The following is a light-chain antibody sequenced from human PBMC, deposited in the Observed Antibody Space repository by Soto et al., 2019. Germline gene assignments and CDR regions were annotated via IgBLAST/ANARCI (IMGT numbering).Light chain of an antibody. CDR2: GEL. J-gene: IGKJ4*01. V-gene: IGKV3-20*01. CDR3: QQYATSPLT. CDR1: QSVSSNY. Sequence: EIVLTQPPGTLSLSPGERATLSCRASQSVSSNYLAWYQQKPGQAPRLLIYGELSRATGIPDRFSGSGSGTDLNLTISRLEPEDFALYYCQQYATSPLTCGGGTKVDIK.